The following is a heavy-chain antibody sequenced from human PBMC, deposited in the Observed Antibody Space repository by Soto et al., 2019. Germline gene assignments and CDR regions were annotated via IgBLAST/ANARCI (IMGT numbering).Heavy chain of an antibody. V-gene: IGHV4-59*01. CDR3: ARDEMGDGYSRGNWLDP. J-gene: IGHJ5*02. CDR1: GGSISSYY. D-gene: IGHD4-4*01. Sequence: SETLSLTCTVSGGSISSYYWSWIRQPPGKGLEWIGYIYYSGSTNYNPSLKSRVTISVDTSKNQFSLKLSSVTAADTAVYYCARDEMGDGYSRGNWLDPWGQGTLVTVSS. CDR2: IYYSGST.